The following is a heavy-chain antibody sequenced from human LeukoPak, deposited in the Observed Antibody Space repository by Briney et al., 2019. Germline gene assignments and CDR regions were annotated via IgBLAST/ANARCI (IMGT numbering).Heavy chain of an antibody. CDR1: GYTFTSND. D-gene: IGHD3-3*01. CDR3: ARANYDFWSGYSIDY. J-gene: IGHJ4*02. Sequence: GASVKVSCKASGYTFTSNDINWVRQATGQGLEWMGWMNPNSGNTGYAQKFQDRVTMTRNISISTAYMELSSLRSEDTAVYYCARANYDFWSGYSIDYWGQGTLVTVSS. V-gene: IGHV1-8*01. CDR2: MNPNSGNT.